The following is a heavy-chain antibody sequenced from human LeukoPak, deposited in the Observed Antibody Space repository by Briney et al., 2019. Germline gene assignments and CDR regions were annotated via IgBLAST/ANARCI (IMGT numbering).Heavy chain of an antibody. CDR2: IYSGGGT. CDR1: GFIVSSNH. Sequence: GGSLRLSCAASGFIVSSNHMSWVRQAPGKGLEWVSVIYSGGGTYYADSVKGRFTISRDNSKNTLYLEMNSLIPEDTALYYCAKPQEADLWVPDYWGQGTLVTVSS. V-gene: IGHV3-53*05. D-gene: IGHD3-3*01. CDR3: AKPQEADLWVPDY. J-gene: IGHJ4*02.